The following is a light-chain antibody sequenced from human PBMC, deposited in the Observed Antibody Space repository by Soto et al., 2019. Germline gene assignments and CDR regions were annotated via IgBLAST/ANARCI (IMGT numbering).Light chain of an antibody. V-gene: IGKV3-15*01. Sequence: ETVMTQSPATLSVSPGERPTLSCRASQSVSSNLAWYQQKPGQXPRXXMSGASSRATGIPARFSASGSGTELTITISSLQSEDFEVYCCQQYNNWPPTFGQGTKVDIK. CDR3: QQYNNWPPT. CDR2: GAS. J-gene: IGKJ1*01. CDR1: QSVSSN.